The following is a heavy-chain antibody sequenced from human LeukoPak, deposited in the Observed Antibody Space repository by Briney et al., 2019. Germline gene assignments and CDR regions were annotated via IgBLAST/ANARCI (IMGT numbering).Heavy chain of an antibody. CDR2: IIPILGIA. J-gene: IGHJ6*03. CDR3: ARDITVTHYYYYMDV. V-gene: IGHV1-69*16. CDR1: GGTFSSYT. D-gene: IGHD4-11*01. Sequence: ASVKVSCKASGGTFSSYTISWVRQAPGQGLEWMGRIIPILGIANYAQKFQGRVTITTDESTSTAYMELSSLRSEDTAVYYCARDITVTHYYYYMDVWCKGTTVTVSS.